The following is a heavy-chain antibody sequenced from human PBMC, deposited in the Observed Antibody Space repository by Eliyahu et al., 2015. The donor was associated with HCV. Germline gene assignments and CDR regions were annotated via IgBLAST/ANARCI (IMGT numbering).Heavy chain of an antibody. CDR1: XXXISSSTYY. D-gene: IGHD2-15*01. J-gene: IGHJ6*02. CDR2: XYYSGXI. Sequence: QLQLQESGPGLVKPSGTLSXTCTVXXXXISSSTYYWGXIRQPPGKGLEWIGSXYYSGXIYYNPSLKSRVTISVDTSKNQFSLKLSSVTAADTAVYYCARNVVVVAATDYYYYGMDVWGQGTAVTVSS. CDR3: ARNVVVVAATDYYYYGMDV. V-gene: IGHV4-39*01.